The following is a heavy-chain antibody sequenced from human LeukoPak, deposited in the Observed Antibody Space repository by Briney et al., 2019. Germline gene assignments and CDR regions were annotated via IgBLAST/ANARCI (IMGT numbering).Heavy chain of an antibody. CDR2: IYYSGNT. CDR3: ARRRSGWSLYYYYYMDV. Sequence: SETLSLTCSVSGGSISSSAYYWGWIRQPPGQGLEWIGSIYYSGNTYYNPSLKSPVTISIDTSKNQFSLKLSSVTAADTAVYYCARRRSGWSLYYYYYMDVWGKGTTVTISS. D-gene: IGHD6-19*01. J-gene: IGHJ6*03. CDR1: GGSISSSAYY. V-gene: IGHV4-39*07.